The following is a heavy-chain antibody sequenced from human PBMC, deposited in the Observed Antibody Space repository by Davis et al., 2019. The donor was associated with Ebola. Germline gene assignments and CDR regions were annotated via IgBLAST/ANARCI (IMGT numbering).Heavy chain of an antibody. CDR1: GFTFSSYA. Sequence: PGGSLRLSCAASGFTFSSYAMHWVRQAPGKGLEWVAVISYDGSNKYYADSVKGRFTISRDNSKNTLYLQMNSLRAEDTSVYYCARGGNHDAFDIWGQGTMVTVSS. D-gene: IGHD4-23*01. J-gene: IGHJ3*02. V-gene: IGHV3-30-3*01. CDR3: ARGGNHDAFDI. CDR2: ISYDGSNK.